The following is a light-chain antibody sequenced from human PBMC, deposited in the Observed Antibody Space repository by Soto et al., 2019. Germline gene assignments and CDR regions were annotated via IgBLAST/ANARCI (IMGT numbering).Light chain of an antibody. V-gene: IGLV1-47*01. CDR1: SSNIGSNY. J-gene: IGLJ2*01. CDR3: AAWDASLSDVV. CDR2: RNN. Sequence: QSVLTQTPSASGTPGQRVTISCSGSSSNIGSNYVYWYQQLPRTAPKLLISRNNQRPSGVPDRFSVSKSGTSASLAISGLRSEDEADYYCAAWDASLSDVVFGGGTKLTVL.